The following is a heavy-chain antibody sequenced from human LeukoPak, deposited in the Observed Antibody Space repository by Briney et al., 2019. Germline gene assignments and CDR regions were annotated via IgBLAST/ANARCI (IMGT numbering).Heavy chain of an antibody. CDR1: GFTVSSNY. CDR2: IYSGGST. D-gene: IGHD5-18*01. V-gene: IGHV3-66*01. J-gene: IGHJ4*02. CDR3: ARDPDGYRQGHHFDY. Sequence: GGSLRLSCAASGFTVSSNYMSWVRQAPGKGREWVSVIYSGGSTYYSDSVKGRFTISRDNSKKTLYLQMNSLRAEDTAVYYCARDPDGYRQGHHFDYWGQGTLVTVSS.